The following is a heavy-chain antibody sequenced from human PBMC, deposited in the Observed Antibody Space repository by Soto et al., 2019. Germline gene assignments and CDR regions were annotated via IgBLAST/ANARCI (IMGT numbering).Heavy chain of an antibody. CDR1: GFTFSSYW. CDR3: ARDSLETGRLQYYYYYMDV. V-gene: IGHV3-74*01. CDR2: INSDGSST. Sequence: GGSLRLSCAASGFTFSSYWMHWVRQAPGKGLVWVSRINSDGSSTSYADSVKGRFTISRDKAKNTLYLQMNSLRAEDTAVYYCARDSLETGRLQYYYYYMDVGGKGTTVTVSS. J-gene: IGHJ6*03. D-gene: IGHD3-10*01.